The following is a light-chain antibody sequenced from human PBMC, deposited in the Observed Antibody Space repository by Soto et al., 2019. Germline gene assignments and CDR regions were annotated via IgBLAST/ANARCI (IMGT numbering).Light chain of an antibody. CDR3: QQYGSSGT. CDR1: QNIRRN. V-gene: IGKV3-15*01. CDR2: HAS. Sequence: EIVMTQSPATLSVSPGVRCTLSCRASQNIRRNLAWYQQKVGQAPGLLIYHASARATGIPARLSGSGSGTEFPLTISRMEPEDSAVYYCQQYGSSGTFGQGTQVDIK. J-gene: IGKJ1*01.